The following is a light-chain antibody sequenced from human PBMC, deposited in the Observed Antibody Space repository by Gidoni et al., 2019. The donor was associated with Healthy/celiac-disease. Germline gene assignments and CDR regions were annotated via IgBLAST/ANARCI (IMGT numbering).Light chain of an antibody. CDR2: GKN. CDR1: SLRSYY. Sequence: DSLRSYYASRYQQKPGQAPVLVIYGKNNRPSGIPDRFSGSSSGNTASLAITGAQAEDEADYYCTSRDSSGNHLFGTGTKVTVL. CDR3: TSRDSSGNHL. J-gene: IGLJ1*01. V-gene: IGLV3-19*01.